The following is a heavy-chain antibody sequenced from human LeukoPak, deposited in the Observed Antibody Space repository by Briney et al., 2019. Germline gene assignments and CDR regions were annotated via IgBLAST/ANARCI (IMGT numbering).Heavy chain of an antibody. D-gene: IGHD6-19*01. CDR1: GGSISSGAYY. Sequence: SQTLSLTCTVSGGSISSGAYYWSWIRQHPGKGLEWIGYIYYSGSTYYNPSLKSRLTISVDTSKNQSSLKLSSVTAADTAVYYCARTVENYFDYWGQGTLVTVSS. CDR2: IYYSGST. CDR3: ARTVENYFDY. J-gene: IGHJ4*02. V-gene: IGHV4-31*03.